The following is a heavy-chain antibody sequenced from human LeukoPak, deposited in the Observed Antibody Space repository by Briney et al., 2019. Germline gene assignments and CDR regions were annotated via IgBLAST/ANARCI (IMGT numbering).Heavy chain of an antibody. D-gene: IGHD5-18*01. CDR1: GDSISSTTYY. Sequence: SETLSLTCTVSGDSISSTTYYWGWIRQPPGKGLKWIGSIYYSGSTSYNPSLKSRVTISVDTSKNQFSLKLSSVTAADTAVYYCARGMDTATNYYYYGMDVWGQGTTVTVSS. V-gene: IGHV4-39*07. J-gene: IGHJ6*02. CDR2: IYYSGST. CDR3: ARGMDTATNYYYYGMDV.